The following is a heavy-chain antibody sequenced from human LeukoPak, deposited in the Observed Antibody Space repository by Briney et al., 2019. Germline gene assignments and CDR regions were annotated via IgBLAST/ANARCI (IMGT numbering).Heavy chain of an antibody. CDR1: GFTFSSYW. Sequence: GGSLRLSCAASGFTFSSYWKSWVRQDSGKGLEWVANIKRDGSEKYYVESVKGRFTISRDNAKNSLYLQMNSLRAEDTAVYYCARGYCSGGSCFDYWGQGTLVTVSS. V-gene: IGHV3-7*04. CDR3: ARGYCSGGSCFDY. J-gene: IGHJ4*02. CDR2: IKRDGSEK. D-gene: IGHD2-15*01.